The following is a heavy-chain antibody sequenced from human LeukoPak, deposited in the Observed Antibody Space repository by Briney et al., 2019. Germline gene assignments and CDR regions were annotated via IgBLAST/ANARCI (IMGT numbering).Heavy chain of an antibody. J-gene: IGHJ4*02. V-gene: IGHV1-8*03. CDR2: MNPSSGNT. CDR3: ARDSTLYSYGTHFDY. Sequence: GASVKVSCKASGYIFTSYDINWVRQATGQGLEWMGWMNPSSGNTAYAQKFQGRVTITTDESTSTAYMELSSLRSEDTAVYYCARDSTLYSYGTHFDYWGQGTLVTVSS. D-gene: IGHD5-18*01. CDR1: GYIFTSYD.